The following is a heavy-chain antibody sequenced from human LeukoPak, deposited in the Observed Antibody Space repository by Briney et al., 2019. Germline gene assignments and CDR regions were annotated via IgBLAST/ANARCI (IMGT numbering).Heavy chain of an antibody. CDR2: ISAFNGNA. D-gene: IGHD4-23*01. Sequence: ASVTVSCKASGYIFTTYAITWVRQAPGQGLEWMGGISAFNGNANYAQKFQGRVTLTTDTSTRTAYMELRSLRSDDTAVYYCARDRAVTTEVTQHFQHWGQGTLVTVSS. V-gene: IGHV1-18*01. CDR1: GYIFTTYA. J-gene: IGHJ1*01. CDR3: ARDRAVTTEVTQHFQH.